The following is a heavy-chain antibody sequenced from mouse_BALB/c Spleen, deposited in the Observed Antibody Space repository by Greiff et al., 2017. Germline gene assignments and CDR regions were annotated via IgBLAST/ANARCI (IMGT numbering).Heavy chain of an antibody. J-gene: IGHJ3*01. CDR1: GYAFSSSW. CDR2: IYPGDGDT. V-gene: IGHV1-82*01. CDR3: ASQAYYRYSWFAY. D-gene: IGHD2-14*01. Sequence: QVQLQQSGPELVKPGASVKISCKASGYAFSSSWMNWVKQRPGQGLEWIGRIYPGDGDTNYNGKFKGKATLTADKSSSTAYMQLSSLTSVDSAVYFCASQAYYRYSWFAYWGQGTLVTVSA.